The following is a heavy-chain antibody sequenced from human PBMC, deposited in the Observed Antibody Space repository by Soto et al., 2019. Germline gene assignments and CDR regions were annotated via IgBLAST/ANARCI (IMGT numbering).Heavy chain of an antibody. D-gene: IGHD5-18*01. CDR2: IYYSGST. Sequence: QVQLQESGPGLVKPSQTLSLTCTVSGGSISSGGYYWSWIRQHPGKGLEWIGYIYYSGSTYYNPSLKSRVTISVETSKNQFSLKLGSVTAADTAVYYCARGDGSYGYQIFDYWGQGTLVTVSS. V-gene: IGHV4-31*03. CDR1: GGSISSGGYY. J-gene: IGHJ4*02. CDR3: ARGDGSYGYQIFDY.